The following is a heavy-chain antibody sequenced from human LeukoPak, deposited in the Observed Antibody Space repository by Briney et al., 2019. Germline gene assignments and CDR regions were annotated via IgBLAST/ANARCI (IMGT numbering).Heavy chain of an antibody. Sequence: PSETLSLTCAVYGGSFSGYYWSWIRQPPGKGLEWIGEINHSGSTNYNPSLKSRVTISVDTSKNQFSLKLSSVTAAGTAVYYCAYNPLPGLSYWGQGTLVTVSS. CDR2: INHSGST. CDR1: GGSFSGYY. V-gene: IGHV4-34*01. J-gene: IGHJ4*02. CDR3: AYNPLPGLSY. D-gene: IGHD1-1*01.